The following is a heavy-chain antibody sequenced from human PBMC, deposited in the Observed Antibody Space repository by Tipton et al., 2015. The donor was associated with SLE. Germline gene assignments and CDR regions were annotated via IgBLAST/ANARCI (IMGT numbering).Heavy chain of an antibody. Sequence: QLVQSGAEVEKPGASVKVSCKASGYTFTSYGISWVRQAPGQGLEWMGWINPNSGGTNYAQKFQGRVTMTRDTSISTAYMELSRLRSDDTAVYYCARDHRIHLGELSPRGDAFDIWGQGTMVTVSS. J-gene: IGHJ3*02. D-gene: IGHD3-16*02. V-gene: IGHV1-2*02. CDR1: GYTFTSYG. CDR3: ARDHRIHLGELSPRGDAFDI. CDR2: INPNSGGT.